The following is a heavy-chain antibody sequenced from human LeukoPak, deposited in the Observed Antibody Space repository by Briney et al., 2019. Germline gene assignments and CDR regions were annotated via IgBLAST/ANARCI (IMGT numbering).Heavy chain of an antibody. V-gene: IGHV3-33*01. CDR1: GFTFSSYG. D-gene: IGHD2-2*01. CDR2: IWYDGSNK. J-gene: IGHJ6*02. Sequence: GGSLRLSCAASGFTFSSYGMHWVRQAPGKGLEWVAVIWYDGSNKYYADSVKGRFTISRDNSKNTLYLQMNSLRAEDTAVYYCARGADVPAAMPALWFYYYYYGMDVWGQGTTVTVSS. CDR3: ARGADVPAAMPALWFYYYYYGMDV.